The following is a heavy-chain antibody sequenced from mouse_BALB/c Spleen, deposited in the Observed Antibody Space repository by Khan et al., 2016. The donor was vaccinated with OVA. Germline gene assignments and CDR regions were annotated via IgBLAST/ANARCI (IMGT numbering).Heavy chain of an antibody. CDR1: GYAFSSSW. CDR3: ARDGNYWGDYFDY. J-gene: IGHJ2*01. Sequence: QVQLKQSGPELVKPGASVRISCKASGYAFSSSWMNWVKQRPGQGLEWIGRIYPGDGDTKYNGKLKGKATLTADKSSSTAYMQVSSLTSVDSAVYFCARDGNYWGDYFDYWGQGTTLTVSS. CDR2: IYPGDGDT. D-gene: IGHD2-1*01. V-gene: IGHV1-82*01.